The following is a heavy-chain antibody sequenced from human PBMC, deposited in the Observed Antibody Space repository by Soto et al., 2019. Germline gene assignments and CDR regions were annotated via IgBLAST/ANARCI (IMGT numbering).Heavy chain of an antibody. D-gene: IGHD3-22*01. CDR2: IIPIFGTA. CDR1: GGTFSSYA. V-gene: IGHV1-69*13. J-gene: IGHJ4*02. CDR3: ARDLPNYYDSSAPFDY. Sequence: SVKVSCKASGGTFSSYAISWVRQAPGQGLEWMGGIIPIFGTANYAQKFQGRVTITADEPTSTAYMELSSLRSEDMAVYYCARDLPNYYDSSAPFDYWGQG.